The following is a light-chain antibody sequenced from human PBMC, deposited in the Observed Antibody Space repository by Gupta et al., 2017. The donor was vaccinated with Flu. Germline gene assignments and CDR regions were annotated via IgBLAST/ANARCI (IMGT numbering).Light chain of an antibody. V-gene: IGKV2-30*01. J-gene: IGKJ1*01. CDR3: MQGSRWPWA. CDR1: QSLVYSDGNTY. CDR2: QVS. Sequence: DVVMNQSPLSLPVTLGQPASISCRSSQSLVYSDGNTYLHWFQQRPGQSPRRLIYQVSHRESGVPDRFSGSGSGTDFTLKISRVEAEDVGVYYCMQGSRWPWAFGQGTKVEIK.